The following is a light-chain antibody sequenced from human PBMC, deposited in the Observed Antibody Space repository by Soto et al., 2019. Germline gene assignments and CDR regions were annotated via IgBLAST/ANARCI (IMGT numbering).Light chain of an antibody. V-gene: IGKV3-11*01. CDR2: DAS. CDR1: QSVSTD. J-gene: IGKJ4*01. Sequence: EIVLTQSPATLSLSPGERATLSCRASQSVSTDLAWYQRKPGQTPRLLIYDASIRATGVPARFGGSGSGTGFTLTISSLEPEDFAVYYGQQRTNWPPLTFGGGTKVEIK. CDR3: QQRTNWPPLT.